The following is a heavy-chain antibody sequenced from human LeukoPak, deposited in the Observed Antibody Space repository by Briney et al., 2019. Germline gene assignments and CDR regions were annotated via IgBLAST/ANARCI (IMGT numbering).Heavy chain of an antibody. J-gene: IGHJ4*02. CDR3: ASGRQQLASRY. V-gene: IGHV3-66*01. Sequence: GGSLRLSCAASGFTFSNYDMSWVRQAPGKGLEWVSVIYSGGSTYYADSVKGRFTISRDNSKNTLYLQMNSLRAEDTAVYYCASGRQQLASRYWGQGTLVTVSS. CDR2: IYSGGST. CDR1: GFTFSNYD. D-gene: IGHD6-13*01.